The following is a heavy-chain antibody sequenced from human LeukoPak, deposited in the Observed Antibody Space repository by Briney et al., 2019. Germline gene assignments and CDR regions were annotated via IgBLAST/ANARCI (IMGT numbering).Heavy chain of an antibody. J-gene: IGHJ6*03. CDR3: ARAPEWGKSNFYYYMDV. CDR2: MNPNSGNT. Sequence: ASVMVSCKASGYTFTSYDINWVRQATGQGLEWMGWMNPNSGNTGYAQKFQGRVTMTRNTSINTAYMELSSLRSEDTAVYYCARAPEWGKSNFYYYMDVWGKGTTVTVSS. D-gene: IGHD1-26*01. V-gene: IGHV1-8*01. CDR1: GYTFTSYD.